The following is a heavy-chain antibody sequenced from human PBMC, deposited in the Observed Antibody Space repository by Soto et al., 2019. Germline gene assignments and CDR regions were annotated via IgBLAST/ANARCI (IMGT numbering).Heavy chain of an antibody. CDR3: AKDRSGYYDSSGYLPDAFDV. V-gene: IGHV3-23*01. CDR1: GFTFSSYA. Sequence: GGSLRLSCAASGFTFSSYAMSWVRQAPGKGLEWVSAISGSGGSTYYADSVKGRFTISRDNSKNTLYLQMNSLRAEDTAVYYCAKDRSGYYDSSGYLPDAFDVWGQGTMVTVSS. CDR2: ISGSGGST. D-gene: IGHD3-22*01. J-gene: IGHJ3*01.